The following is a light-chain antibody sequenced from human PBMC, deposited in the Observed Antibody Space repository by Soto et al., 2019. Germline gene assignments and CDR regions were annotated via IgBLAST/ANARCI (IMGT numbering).Light chain of an antibody. CDR3: QQYNSYSWT. CDR2: DAS. V-gene: IGKV1-5*01. CDR1: QSINSW. J-gene: IGKJ1*01. Sequence: DIQVTQSPSTLSASVGDRVTITCRASQSINSWLAWYQQKPGKAPKLLIYDASSLESVVPSRFSGSGSGTEFTLTISSLQPDDFATYYCQQYNSYSWTFGQGTKVDIK.